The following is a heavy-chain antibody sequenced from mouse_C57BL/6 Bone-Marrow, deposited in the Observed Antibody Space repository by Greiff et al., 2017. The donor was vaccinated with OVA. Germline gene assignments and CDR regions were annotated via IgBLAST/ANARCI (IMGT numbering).Heavy chain of an antibody. V-gene: IGHV1-15*01. CDR3: TRPYYYGSSYGYFDV. Sequence: VKLQESGAELVRPGASVTLSCKASGYTFTDYEMHWVKQTPVHGLEWIGAIDPETGGTAYNQKFKGKAILTADKSSSTAYMELRSLTSEDSAVYYCTRPYYYGSSYGYFDVWGTGTTVTVSS. CDR1: GYTFTDYE. J-gene: IGHJ1*03. CDR2: IDPETGGT. D-gene: IGHD1-1*01.